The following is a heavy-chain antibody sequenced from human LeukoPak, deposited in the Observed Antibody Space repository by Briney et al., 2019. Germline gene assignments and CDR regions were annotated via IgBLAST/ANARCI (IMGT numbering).Heavy chain of an antibody. Sequence: PGGSLRLSCAASGFTFDDYGMSWVRQAPGKGLEWVSGINWNGGSTGYADSVKGRFTISRDNAKNSLYLQMNSLRAEDTALYYCARRNYDILTGYYYMDVWGKGTTVTVSS. CDR3: ARRNYDILTGYYYMDV. V-gene: IGHV3-20*04. CDR2: INWNGGST. CDR1: GFTFDDYG. J-gene: IGHJ6*03. D-gene: IGHD3-9*01.